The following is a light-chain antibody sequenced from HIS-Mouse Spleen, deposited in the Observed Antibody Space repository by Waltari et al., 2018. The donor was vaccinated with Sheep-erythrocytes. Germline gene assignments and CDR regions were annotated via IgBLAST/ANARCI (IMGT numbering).Light chain of an antibody. CDR1: SSDVGGYNY. V-gene: IGLV2-11*01. J-gene: IGLJ3*02. CDR3: QAWDSSTAWV. CDR2: DVS. Sequence: QSALTQPRSVSGSPGQSVTISCTGTSSDVGGYNYVSWYQQHPGKAPKLMIYDVSKRPSGVPDRFSGSNSGNIATLTISGTQAMDEADYYCQAWDSSTAWVFGGGTKLTVL.